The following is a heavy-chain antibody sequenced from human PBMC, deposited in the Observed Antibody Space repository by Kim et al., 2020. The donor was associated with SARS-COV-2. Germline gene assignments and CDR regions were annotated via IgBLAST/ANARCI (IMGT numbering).Heavy chain of an antibody. CDR1: GFTFSGSA. V-gene: IGHV3-73*01. CDR3: TRVTYSNSAAC. D-gene: IGHD4-4*01. J-gene: IGHJ4*02. Sequence: GGSLRLSCAASGFTFSGSAMHWVRQASGKGLEWVGRIRSKANSYATAYAASVKGRFTISRDDSKNTAYLQMNSLKTEDTAVYYCTRVTYSNSAACWGQGTLVTVSS. CDR2: IRSKANSYAT.